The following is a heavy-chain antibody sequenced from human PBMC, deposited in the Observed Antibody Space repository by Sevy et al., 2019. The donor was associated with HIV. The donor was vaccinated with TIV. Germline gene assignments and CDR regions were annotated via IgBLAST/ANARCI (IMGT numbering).Heavy chain of an antibody. CDR2: ISSSGSII. J-gene: IGHJ5*02. CDR1: GFTFRSYE. V-gene: IGHV3-48*03. Sequence: GGSLRLSCEASGFTFRSYEMNLVRQAPGKGLEWVSYISSSGSIIYYADSVKGRFTISRDNAKNSLYMQMNSLRAEDTAVYYCARVDANYDKGFDPWGQGTLVTVSS. CDR3: ARVDANYDKGFDP. D-gene: IGHD3-22*01.